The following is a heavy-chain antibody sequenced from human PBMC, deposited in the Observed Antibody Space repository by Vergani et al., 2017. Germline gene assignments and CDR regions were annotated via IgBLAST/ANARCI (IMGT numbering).Heavy chain of an antibody. CDR3: AIVPTVTYYYDSSGYLAHAFDI. CDR1: GFTFSSYS. Sequence: EVQLVESGGGLVQPGGSLRLSCAASGFTFSSYSMNWVRQAPGKGLEWVSYISSSSSTIYYADSVKGRFTISRDNAKNSLYLQMNSLRAEDTAVYYCAIVPTVTYYYDSSGYLAHAFDIWGQGTMVTVSS. V-gene: IGHV3-48*04. J-gene: IGHJ3*02. D-gene: IGHD3-22*01. CDR2: ISSSSSTI.